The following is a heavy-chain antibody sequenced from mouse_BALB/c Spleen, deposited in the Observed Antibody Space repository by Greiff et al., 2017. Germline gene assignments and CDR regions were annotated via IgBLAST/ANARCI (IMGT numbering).Heavy chain of an antibody. Sequence: VQLQQPGAELVKPGASVKLSCKASGYTFTSYWMHWVKQRPGQGLEWIGEINPSNGRTNYNEKFKSKATLTVDKSSSTAYMQLSSLTSEDSAVYYCARSVRPAMDYWGQGTSVTVSS. CDR2: INPSNGRT. V-gene: IGHV1S81*02. J-gene: IGHJ4*01. D-gene: IGHD2-14*01. CDR3: ARSVRPAMDY. CDR1: GYTFTSYW.